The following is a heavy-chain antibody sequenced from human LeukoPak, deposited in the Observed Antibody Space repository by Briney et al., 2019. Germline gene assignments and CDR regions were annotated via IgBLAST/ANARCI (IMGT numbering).Heavy chain of an antibody. CDR1: KFTFSDYS. J-gene: IGHJ6*02. V-gene: IGHV3-21*04. CDR3: AKYSSGMDV. Sequence: GGSLRLSCAASKFTFSDYSMSWVRQAPGKGLEWVSSISSIRNYIYYADSVKGRFTISRDNSKNTLYLQMNSLRAEDTAVYYCAKYSSGMDVWGQGTTVTVSS. CDR2: ISSIRNYI. D-gene: IGHD6-19*01.